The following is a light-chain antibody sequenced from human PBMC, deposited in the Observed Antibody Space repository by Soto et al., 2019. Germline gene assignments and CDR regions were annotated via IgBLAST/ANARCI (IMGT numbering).Light chain of an antibody. V-gene: IGKV1-5*01. CDR3: QQYNSYSST. CDR2: DAS. CDR1: QSISSW. Sequence: DIQMTQSPSTLSASVGDRVTITCRASQSISSWLAWYQQKPGKAPKLLIYDASSLESGVPSRFSGSGSGTEFTLTISSLQPDDFATYYCQQYNSYSSTFGQGTQLKIK. J-gene: IGKJ2*02.